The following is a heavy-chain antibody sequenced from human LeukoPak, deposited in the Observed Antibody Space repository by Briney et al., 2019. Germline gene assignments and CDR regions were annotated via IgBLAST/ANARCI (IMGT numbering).Heavy chain of an antibody. J-gene: IGHJ4*02. Sequence: PGGSLRLSCAASGFTFSSYAMSWVRQGPGKRLEWGSAISGSGVSAYYADSAKGRFTISRDNSKNTRYLQMNSLRAEDTAVYYCAKSPYDSSGYYMDYWGQGTLVTVSS. CDR1: GFTFSSYA. D-gene: IGHD3-22*01. CDR3: AKSPYDSSGYYMDY. V-gene: IGHV3-23*01. CDR2: ISGSGVSA.